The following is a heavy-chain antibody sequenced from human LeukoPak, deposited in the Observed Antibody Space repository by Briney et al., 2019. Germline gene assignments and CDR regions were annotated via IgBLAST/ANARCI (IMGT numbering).Heavy chain of an antibody. CDR3: VKGIGKTYYYGSGTPDI. D-gene: IGHD3-10*01. CDR1: RFTFNTSS. CDR2: ISSRSTTI. J-gene: IGHJ3*02. V-gene: IGHV3-48*04. Sequence: GGSLRLSCAASRFTFNTSSMNWVRQAPGKGLEWVSYISSRSTTIYYADSVKGRFTISRDNAKNSLYLQMNSLRAEDTALYYCVKGIGKTYYYGSGTPDIWGQGTMVTVSS.